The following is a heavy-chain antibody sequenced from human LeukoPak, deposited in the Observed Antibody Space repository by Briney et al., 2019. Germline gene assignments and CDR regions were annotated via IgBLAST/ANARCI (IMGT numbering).Heavy chain of an antibody. D-gene: IGHD3-9*01. Sequence: PSETLSLTCTVSGGSIRSYYWSWIRQSPGKGLEWIGYIYYSGSTNYNPSLKSRVTISVDTSKNQSSLKLSSVTAAGTAVYYCARHIPNYDILTGYYFYGMDVWGQGTTVTVSS. CDR2: IYYSGST. CDR3: ARHIPNYDILTGYYFYGMDV. CDR1: GGSIRSYY. V-gene: IGHV4-59*08. J-gene: IGHJ6*02.